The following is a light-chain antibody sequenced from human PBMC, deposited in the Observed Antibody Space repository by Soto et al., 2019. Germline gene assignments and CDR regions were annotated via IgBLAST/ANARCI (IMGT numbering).Light chain of an antibody. CDR3: LQDFHFPLS. CDR2: AAS. Sequence: AIQTTQSPSSLSASVGDRVTITCRASQGIGNDLAWYQQKPGKAPKLLIYAASTLQSGVPSRFSGNGSGTDFTLTISSLQPGDLASYYCLQDFHFPLSFGGGTKVEIK. V-gene: IGKV1-6*02. J-gene: IGKJ4*01. CDR1: QGIGND.